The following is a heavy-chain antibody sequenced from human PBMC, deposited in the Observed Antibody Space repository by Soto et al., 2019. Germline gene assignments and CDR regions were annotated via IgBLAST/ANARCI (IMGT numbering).Heavy chain of an antibody. Sequence: EVQLLESGGGLVQPGGSLRLSCAASGFTFSNYAMNWVRQAPGKGLEWVSAISATGGSTYYADSVKGRFTISRDNSKNTLYLQMNSLRAEDTAVYYCARKAVTTAAYHFDYWGQGTLVSVSS. CDR1: GFTFSNYA. J-gene: IGHJ4*02. V-gene: IGHV3-23*01. CDR3: ARKAVTTAAYHFDY. D-gene: IGHD4-17*01. CDR2: ISATGGST.